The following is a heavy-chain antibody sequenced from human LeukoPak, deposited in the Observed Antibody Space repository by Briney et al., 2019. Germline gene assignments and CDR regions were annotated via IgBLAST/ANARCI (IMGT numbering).Heavy chain of an antibody. CDR3: ARDYDYVWGSYRHTPYDAFDI. V-gene: IGHV3-11*04. J-gene: IGHJ3*02. CDR2: ISSSGSTI. CDR1: GFTFSDYY. Sequence: GGSLRLSCAASGFTFSDYYMSWIRQAPGKGLEWVSYISSSGSTIYYADSVKGRFTISRDNAKNSLYLQMNSLRAEDTAVYYCARDYDYVWGSYRHTPYDAFDIWGQGTMVTVSS. D-gene: IGHD3-16*02.